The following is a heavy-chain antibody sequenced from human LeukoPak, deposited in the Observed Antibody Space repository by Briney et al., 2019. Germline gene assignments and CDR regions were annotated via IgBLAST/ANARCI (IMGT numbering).Heavy chain of an antibody. Sequence: ASVKVSCKASGYTFTGYYMHWVRQAPGQGLEWMGWINPNSGGTNYAQKFQGRVTMTRDTSISTAYMELSRLRSDDTAVYYCARGGHYYGSGSYSTPLDYWGQGTLVTVSS. CDR1: GYTFTGYY. CDR2: INPNSGGT. CDR3: ARGGHYYGSGSYSTPLDY. D-gene: IGHD3-10*01. J-gene: IGHJ4*02. V-gene: IGHV1-2*02.